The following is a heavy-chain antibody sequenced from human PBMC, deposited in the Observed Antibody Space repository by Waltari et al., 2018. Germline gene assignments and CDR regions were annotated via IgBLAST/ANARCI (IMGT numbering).Heavy chain of an antibody. V-gene: IGHV4-39*01. CDR1: GGSISSSSYY. J-gene: IGHJ4*02. CDR2: IYYSGST. CDR3: TFTGRVSQVLY. Sequence: QLQLQESGPGLVKPSETLSLTCTVSGGSISSSSYYWGWLRQPPGKGLEWIGSIYYSGSTYYNPSLKSRVTISVDTSKNQFSLKLSSVTAADTAVYYCTFTGRVSQVLYWGQGTLVTVSS.